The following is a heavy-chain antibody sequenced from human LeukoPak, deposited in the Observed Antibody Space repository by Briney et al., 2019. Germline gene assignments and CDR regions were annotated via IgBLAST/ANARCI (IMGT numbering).Heavy chain of an antibody. CDR3: ATTRPYGTTWAGAFED. D-gene: IGHD6-19*01. CDR2: INQDGSEK. J-gene: IGHJ4*02. CDR1: GFTFSSYW. Sequence: GGSLRLSCAASGFTFSSYWMHRVRQAPGKGLEWVANINQDGSEKYYVDSVKGRFTISRDNAKRSLYLQMNSLRAEDTAVYYCATTRPYGTTWAGAFEDWGQGIPVTVSS. V-gene: IGHV3-7*03.